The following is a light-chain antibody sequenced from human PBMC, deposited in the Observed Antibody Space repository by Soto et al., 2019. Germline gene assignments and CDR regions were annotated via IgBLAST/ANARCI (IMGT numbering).Light chain of an antibody. Sequence: DIKMTQSPSSLSEYVGDRVTITCRASQSITGYLNWYQQKPGKAPKLLIYAASSLQRGVRSSFSGSGSGTDYTLTISSLQRDNFATYFCQQSLGIPYTFGQGTRLET. J-gene: IGKJ2*01. CDR2: AAS. CDR1: QSITGY. V-gene: IGKV1-39*01. CDR3: QQSLGIPYT.